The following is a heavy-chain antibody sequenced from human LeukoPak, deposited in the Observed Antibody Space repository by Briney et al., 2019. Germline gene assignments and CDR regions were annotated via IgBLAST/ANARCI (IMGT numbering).Heavy chain of an antibody. CDR2: INANTGNP. CDR3: ARAGRYYYDSSGYETPLSDFDY. J-gene: IGHJ4*02. CDR1: GYTFTSYA. D-gene: IGHD3-22*01. V-gene: IGHV7-4-1*02. Sequence: ASVKVSCKASGYTFTSYAMNWVRQAPGQGLEWMGWINANTGNPTYAQGFTGRFVFSLGTSVSTAYLQISSLKAEDTAVYYCARAGRYYYDSSGYETPLSDFDYWGQGTLVTVSS.